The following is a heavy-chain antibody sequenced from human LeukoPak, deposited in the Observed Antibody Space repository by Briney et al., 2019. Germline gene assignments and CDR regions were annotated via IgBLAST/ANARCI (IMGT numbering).Heavy chain of an antibody. CDR1: GFTFSSYA. V-gene: IGHV3-23*01. J-gene: IGHJ4*02. CDR2: ISGSVGRT. CDR3: AKGARWELPLDY. D-gene: IGHD1-26*01. Sequence: GGPLRLSCAASGFTFSSYAMSWVRQAPGKGLEWVSAISGSVGRTYYADSVKGRFTISRDNSMDTLYLQMNSLRADDTAVYYCAKGARWELPLDYWGQGTLVTVSS.